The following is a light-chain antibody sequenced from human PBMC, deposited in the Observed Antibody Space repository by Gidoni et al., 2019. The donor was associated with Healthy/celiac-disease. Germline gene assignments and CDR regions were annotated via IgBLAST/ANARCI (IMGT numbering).Light chain of an antibody. V-gene: IGKV1-5*03. CDR2: KAS. Sequence: DIQMTQSPSTLSASVGDRVTITCWASQSISSWLAWYQKKPGKAPKLLIYKASSLESGVPSRFSGSGSGTEFTLTISSLQPDDFATYYCQQYNSYPLTFGQGTKVEIK. CDR3: QQYNSYPLT. J-gene: IGKJ1*01. CDR1: QSISSW.